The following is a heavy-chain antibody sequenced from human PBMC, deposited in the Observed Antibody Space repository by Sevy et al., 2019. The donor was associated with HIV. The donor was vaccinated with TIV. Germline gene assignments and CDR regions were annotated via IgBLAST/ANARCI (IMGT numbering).Heavy chain of an antibody. CDR1: GFTFSSYG. Sequence: GGSLRLSCAASGFTFSSYGMHWVRQAPGKGLEWVAVISYDGSNKYYADSVKGRFTISRDNSKNTLYLQMNSLRAEDTAVHYCANSDSSGYCSYWGQGTLVTVSS. CDR3: ANSDSSGYCSY. CDR2: ISYDGSNK. V-gene: IGHV3-30*18. D-gene: IGHD3-22*01. J-gene: IGHJ4*02.